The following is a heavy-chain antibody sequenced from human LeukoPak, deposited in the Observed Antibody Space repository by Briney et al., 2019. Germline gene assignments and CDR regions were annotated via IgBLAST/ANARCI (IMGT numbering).Heavy chain of an antibody. D-gene: IGHD3-3*01. Sequence: PSETLSLTCTVSGGSISSYYWSWIRQPAGKGLERIGRIYTSGSTNYNPSLKSRVTMSVDTSKNQFSLKLSSVTAADTAVYYCAREFHYDFWSGYICDYWGQGTLVTVSS. CDR2: IYTSGST. V-gene: IGHV4-4*07. CDR1: GGSISSYY. J-gene: IGHJ4*02. CDR3: AREFHYDFWSGYICDY.